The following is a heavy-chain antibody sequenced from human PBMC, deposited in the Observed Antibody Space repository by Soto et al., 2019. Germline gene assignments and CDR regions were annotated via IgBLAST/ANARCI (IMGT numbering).Heavy chain of an antibody. CDR2: ISGSGGST. CDR3: AKMGPGSFLEWFPMDV. V-gene: IGHV3-23*01. Sequence: SLRLSCAASGFTFSSYAMSWVRQAPGKGLEWVSAISGSGGSTYYADSVKGRFTISRDNSKNTLYLQMNSLRAEDTAVYYCAKMGPGSFLEWFPMDVWGQGTTVTVSS. J-gene: IGHJ6*02. CDR1: GFTFSSYA. D-gene: IGHD3-3*01.